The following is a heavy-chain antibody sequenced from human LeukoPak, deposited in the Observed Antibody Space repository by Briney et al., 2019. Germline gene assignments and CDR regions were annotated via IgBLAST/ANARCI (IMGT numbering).Heavy chain of an antibody. CDR2: IWYDGSNK. D-gene: IGHD3-10*01. J-gene: IGHJ5*02. Sequence: GGSLRLSCAASGFTFSSYGMHWVRQAPGKGLEWVAVIWYDGSNKYNADSVKGRFTISRDNSKNTLYLQMNSLRAEDTAVYYCARDRSDCYGSGSYYPPWFDPWGQGTLVTVSS. V-gene: IGHV3-33*01. CDR3: ARDRSDCYGSGSYYPPWFDP. CDR1: GFTFSSYG.